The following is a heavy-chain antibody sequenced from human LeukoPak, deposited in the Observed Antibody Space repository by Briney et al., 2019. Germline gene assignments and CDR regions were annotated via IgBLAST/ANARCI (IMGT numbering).Heavy chain of an antibody. D-gene: IGHD1-1*01. V-gene: IGHV3-9*03. CDR3: AKGGGGTNYYYMDV. Sequence: SGGSLRLSCAASGFTFSSYWIHWVRQAPGKGLEWVSGISWNSGSIGYADSVKGRFTISRDNAKNSLYLQMNSLRAEDMALYYCAKGGGGTNYYYMDVWGKGTTVTVSS. CDR2: ISWNSGSI. J-gene: IGHJ6*03. CDR1: GFTFSSYW.